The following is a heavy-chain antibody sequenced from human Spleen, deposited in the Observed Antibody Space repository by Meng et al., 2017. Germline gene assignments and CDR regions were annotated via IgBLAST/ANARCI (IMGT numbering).Heavy chain of an antibody. V-gene: IGHV3-30*01. J-gene: IGHJ6*02. CDR3: AREDYGDNTYGLDV. CDR2: ISYDGSKE. D-gene: IGHD4-17*01. CDR1: GFSFSGYA. Sequence: LSLTCAASGFSFSGYAMHWVRQAPGKGLEWVAGISYDGSKEYYADSVKGRFTISRDNSKNTLFLQMKSLRGEDTAVYYCAREDYGDNTYGLDVWGQGSTVTVSS.